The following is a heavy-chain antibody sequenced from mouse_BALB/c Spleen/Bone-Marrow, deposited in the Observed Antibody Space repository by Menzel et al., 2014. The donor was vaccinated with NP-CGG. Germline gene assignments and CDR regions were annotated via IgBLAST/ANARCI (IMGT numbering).Heavy chain of an antibody. V-gene: IGHV4-1*02. CDR2: INPGSSTI. J-gene: IGHJ3*01. Sequence: EVNLVESGGGLVQPGGSLKLSCAASGFDFSRYWMSWVRQAPGGGLEWIGEINPGSSTINYTPSLKDKFIISRDNAKNTLYLQMSKVRSEDTALYYCARLGYYGSFAYWGQGTLVTVSA. D-gene: IGHD1-2*01. CDR1: GFDFSRYW. CDR3: ARLGYYGSFAY.